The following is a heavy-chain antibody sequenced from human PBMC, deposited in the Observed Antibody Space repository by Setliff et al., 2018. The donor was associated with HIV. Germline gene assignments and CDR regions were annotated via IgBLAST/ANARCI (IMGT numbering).Heavy chain of an antibody. CDR3: VRDRGYCSGASCYGLDY. D-gene: IGHD2-15*01. V-gene: IGHV1-3*01. CDR2: INAGNGDT. CDR1: GYVLTSYA. Sequence: GASVKVSCKASGYVLTSYAIHWVRQAPGQGLEWMGWINAGNGDTKYSHKFQGRVSITRDTSANTAYMELSSLRSEDTAVYYCVRDRGYCSGASCYGLDYWGRGTLVTVSS. J-gene: IGHJ4*02.